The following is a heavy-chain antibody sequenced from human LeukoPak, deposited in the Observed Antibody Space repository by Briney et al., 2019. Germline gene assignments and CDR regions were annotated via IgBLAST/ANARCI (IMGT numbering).Heavy chain of an antibody. CDR1: GYTFTSYA. V-gene: IGHV7-4-1*02. CDR3: ARAIESRNYYYYMDV. J-gene: IGHJ6*03. CDR2: INTNTGNP. Sequence: ASVTVSCKASGYTFTSYAMNWVRQAPGQGLEWMGWINTNTGNPTYAQGFTGRFVFSLDTSVSTAYLQISSLKAEDTAVYYCARAIESRNYYYYMDVWGKGTTVTVSS.